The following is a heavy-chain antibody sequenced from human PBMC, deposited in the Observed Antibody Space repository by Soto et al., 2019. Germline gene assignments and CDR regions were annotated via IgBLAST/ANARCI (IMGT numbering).Heavy chain of an antibody. CDR2: IIVDSGNT. V-gene: IGHV1-58*01. D-gene: IGHD1-26*01. Sequence: GASVKVSCKASGFTFADSVVQWVRQARGQSLEWIGRIIVDSGNTKSAEKFTERVSMSWDMSTSTAFMELRSLSSDDTAVYYCATANNTSPFDYWGLGTLVTVSS. CDR1: GFTFADSV. CDR3: ATANNTSPFDY. J-gene: IGHJ4*02.